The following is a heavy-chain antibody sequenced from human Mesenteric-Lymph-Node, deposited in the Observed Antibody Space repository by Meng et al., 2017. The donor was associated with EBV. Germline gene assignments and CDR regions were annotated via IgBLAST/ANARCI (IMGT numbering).Heavy chain of an antibody. CDR3: GRGRTYWYFDP. CDR1: GGSVSSGSSY. CDR2: IEYSGSA. J-gene: IGHJ2*01. V-gene: IGHV4-61*01. Sequence: QEGGKRVVTPAETLSPTCTVSGGSVSSGSSYWRWIRQPPGKGLEWIGYIEYSGSANYNPSLKSRVTISLDTSKNQFSLKLSSVNAADTAVYYCGRGRTYWYFDPWGRGTLVTVSS.